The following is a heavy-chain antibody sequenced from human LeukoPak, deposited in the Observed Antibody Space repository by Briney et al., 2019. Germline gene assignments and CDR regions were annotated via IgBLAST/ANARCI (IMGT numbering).Heavy chain of an antibody. CDR2: INHSGST. CDR3: ARGRTKSRPNAFDI. J-gene: IGHJ3*02. Sequence: SETLSLTCAVYGGSFNGYYWSWIRQPPGKGLEWIGEINHSGSTNYNPSLKGRVTISVDTSKNQFSLELSSVTAADTAVYYCARGRTKSRPNAFDIWGQGTMVTVSS. CDR1: GGSFNGYY. D-gene: IGHD1-7*01. V-gene: IGHV4-34*01.